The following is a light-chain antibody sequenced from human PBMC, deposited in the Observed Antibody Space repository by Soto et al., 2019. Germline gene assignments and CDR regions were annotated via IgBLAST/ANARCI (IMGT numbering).Light chain of an antibody. CDR3: HQYDNAPFT. J-gene: IGKJ3*01. CDR1: HSLSSNY. V-gene: IGKV3-20*01. Sequence: EIVLTQSPGTLCLSPGERATLSCRASHSLSSNYLAWYQQRPGQSPRLLVYGASSRATGIPDRFSGSGFGTDFALTISRLEPEDSAVYYCHQYDNAPFTFGPGTRVGSK. CDR2: GAS.